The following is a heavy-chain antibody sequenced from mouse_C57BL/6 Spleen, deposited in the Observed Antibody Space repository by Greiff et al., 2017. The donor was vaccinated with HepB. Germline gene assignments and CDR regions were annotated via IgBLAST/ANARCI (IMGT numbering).Heavy chain of an antibody. J-gene: IGHJ1*03. CDR1: GFTFSSYA. V-gene: IGHV5-4*01. D-gene: IGHD2-10*02. CDR3: ARGGMARYFDV. CDR2: ISDGGSYT. Sequence: EVQLVESGGGLVKPGGSLKLSCAASGFTFSSYAMSWVRQTPEKRLEWVATISDGGSYTYYPDNVKGRFTISRDNAKNNLYLQMSHLKSEDTAMYYCARGGMARYFDVWGTGTTVTVSS.